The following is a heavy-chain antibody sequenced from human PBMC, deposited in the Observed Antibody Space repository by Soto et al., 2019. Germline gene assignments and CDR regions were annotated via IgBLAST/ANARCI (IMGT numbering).Heavy chain of an antibody. CDR3: AAELGNSGYDGHDY. Sequence: QVQLVESGGGVVQPGRSLRLSCAASGFTFSSCATHWVRQAPGKGLEWVAVIIYDGSDKYYADSVQGRFTISRDNSKNTLYLQMNSLRPEDTAVYYCAAELGNSGYDGHDYWGQGTLVTVSS. CDR1: GFTFSSCA. CDR2: IIYDGSDK. D-gene: IGHD5-12*01. V-gene: IGHV3-30-3*01. J-gene: IGHJ4*02.